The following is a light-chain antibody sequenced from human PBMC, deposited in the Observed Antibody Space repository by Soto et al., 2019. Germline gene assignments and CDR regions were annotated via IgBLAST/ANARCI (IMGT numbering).Light chain of an antibody. Sequence: DIVMTQSPDSLAVSLGERATINCKSSQSLLSSANNKNYLAWYQQKSGQPPNLLIYGASTRQSGVPDRISGSGSGTDFTLTISSLQAEDVAIYSCQQYYSGTITFGGGTKVEIK. J-gene: IGKJ4*01. CDR3: QQYYSGTIT. CDR2: GAS. CDR1: QSLLSSANNKNY. V-gene: IGKV4-1*01.